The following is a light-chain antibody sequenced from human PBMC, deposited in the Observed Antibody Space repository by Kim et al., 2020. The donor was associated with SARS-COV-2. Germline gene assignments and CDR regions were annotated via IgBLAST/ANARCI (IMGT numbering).Light chain of an antibody. J-gene: IGKJ4*01. CDR1: QGINNF. V-gene: IGKV1D-13*01. CDR2: GAS. CDR3: QHLNDYPLT. Sequence: AIQVTQSPSSLSASVGDRVTITCRASQGINNFLAWYQHKPGRAPKLLVYGASTLQSGVPSRFSGASSGTDFTLTISSLQPEDFATYYCQHLNDYPLTFGGGTKVEIK.